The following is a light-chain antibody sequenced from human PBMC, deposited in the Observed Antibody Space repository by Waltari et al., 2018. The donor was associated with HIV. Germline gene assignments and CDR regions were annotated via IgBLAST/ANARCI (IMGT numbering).Light chain of an antibody. CDR2: GNR. CDR1: SPNIGDADFD. V-gene: IGLV1-40*01. Sequence: QSVLTQPPSVSGAPGQTLTISSSGSSPNIGDADFDVHWYQQLPGTAPKLLIYGNRIRPSGVPDRFSGSKSGTSASLAITGLQPEDEADYYCQSFDYDSSLTVLFGGGTKLTVL. CDR3: QSFDYDSSLTVL. J-gene: IGLJ2*01.